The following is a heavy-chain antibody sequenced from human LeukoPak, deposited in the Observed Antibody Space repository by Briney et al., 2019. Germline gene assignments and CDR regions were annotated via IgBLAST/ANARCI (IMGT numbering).Heavy chain of an antibody. CDR2: ISSSSSYI. V-gene: IGHV3-21*01. J-gene: IGHJ5*02. Sequence: GGPLRLSCAASGFTFSSYSMNWVRQAPGKGLEWVSSISSSSSYIYYADSVKGRFTISRDNAKNSLYLQMNSLRAEDTAVYYCARDLGSYCGGDCYWENWFDPWGQGTLVTVSS. CDR3: ARDLGSYCGGDCYWENWFDP. D-gene: IGHD2-21*02. CDR1: GFTFSSYS.